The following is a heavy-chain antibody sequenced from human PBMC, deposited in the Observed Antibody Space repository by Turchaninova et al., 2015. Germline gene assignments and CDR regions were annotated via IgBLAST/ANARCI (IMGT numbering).Heavy chain of an antibody. CDR2: IYPGDSDT. CDR3: ARHGCSGGSCYSGFDS. V-gene: IGHV5-51*01. J-gene: IGHJ4*02. CDR1: GSTFSNYL. D-gene: IGHD2-15*01. Sequence: EVQLVQSGAEVKAPGESLRLPCKGSGSTFSNYLIGWVRQMPGKGLEWMGVIYPGDSDTRYSPSFQGQVTISADKSIATAYLQWSTLETSDTAIYYCARHGCSGGSCYSGFDSWGQGSLVTVSS.